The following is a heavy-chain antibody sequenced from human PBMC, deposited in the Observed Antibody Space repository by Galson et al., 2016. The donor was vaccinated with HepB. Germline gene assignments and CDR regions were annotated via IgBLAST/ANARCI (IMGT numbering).Heavy chain of an antibody. D-gene: IGHD6-19*01. V-gene: IGHV4-31*03. CDR3: ARLPSGLGYNWIDV. CDR1: GGSISSGGFY. CDR2: LYNSGST. J-gene: IGHJ5*02. Sequence: TLSLTCTVSGGSISSGGFYWSWIRQFPGKGLEWIGCLYNSGSTYHNPSLKSRVIISLDTSKNQFSLRLRSVTVADTAVYYCARLPSGLGYNWIDVWGRGTLATVSS.